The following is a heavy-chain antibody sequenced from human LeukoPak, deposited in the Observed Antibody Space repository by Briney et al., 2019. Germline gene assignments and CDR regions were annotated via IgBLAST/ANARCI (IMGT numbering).Heavy chain of an antibody. V-gene: IGHV3-7*01. CDR3: VRDRGYSSFDS. CDR1: GFTFSTSW. J-gene: IGHJ4*02. D-gene: IGHD5-18*01. Sequence: GGSLRLSCAASGFTFSTSWMKWVRQAPGKGLEWVASTKPDGSEKFYVDSVKGRFTISRDNAKNSLYLQMNSLRAEDTALYYCVRDRGYSSFDSWGQGTLVTVSS. CDR2: TKPDGSEK.